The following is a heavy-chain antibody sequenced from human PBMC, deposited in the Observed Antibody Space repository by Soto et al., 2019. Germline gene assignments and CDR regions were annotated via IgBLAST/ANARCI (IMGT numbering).Heavy chain of an antibody. J-gene: IGHJ5*02. Sequence: VHLVQSGAEVKKPGASVKVSCKASGYTFMSYGISWVRQAPGQGLEWMGWISAYNGNTHYAQKLQGRVTLTTDTSTGTAYMELRSLRSDDTAVYYCARGGVYCSGGSCPHNWFDPWGQGTLVTVSS. D-gene: IGHD2-15*01. CDR3: ARGGVYCSGGSCPHNWFDP. CDR1: GYTFMSYG. V-gene: IGHV1-18*01. CDR2: ISAYNGNT.